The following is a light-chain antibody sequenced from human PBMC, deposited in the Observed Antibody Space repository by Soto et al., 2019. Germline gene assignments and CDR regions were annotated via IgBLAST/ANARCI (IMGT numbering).Light chain of an antibody. CDR1: QGISSN. Sequence: ETQLTESPSLPHACFRWRCTITCLASQGISSNLAWYQQKPGKAPKLLIYAASTLQSGVPSRFSGSGSGTEFTLTISSLQPEDFATYYCQQFNSYPIPFGQGTRLEIK. V-gene: IGKV1-9*01. CDR3: QQFNSYPIP. J-gene: IGKJ5*01. CDR2: AAS.